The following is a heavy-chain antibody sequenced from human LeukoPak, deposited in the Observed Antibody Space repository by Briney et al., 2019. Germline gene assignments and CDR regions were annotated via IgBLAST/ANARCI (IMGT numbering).Heavy chain of an antibody. D-gene: IGHD3-22*01. V-gene: IGHV3-11*04. CDR2: ISNTGSAI. CDR3: ARDEDRATYYYDSSGYALDY. J-gene: IGHJ4*02. Sequence: GGSLRLSCAASGFIFSDYYMSWIRQPPGKGLEWISYISNTGSAIYYADSVKGRFTISRDNAKNSLYLQMNSLRAEDTAVYYCARDEDRATYYYDSSGYALDYWGQGTLVTVSS. CDR1: GFIFSDYY.